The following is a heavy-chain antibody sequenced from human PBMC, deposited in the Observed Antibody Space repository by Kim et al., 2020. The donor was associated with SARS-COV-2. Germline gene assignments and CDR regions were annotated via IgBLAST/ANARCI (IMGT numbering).Heavy chain of an antibody. CDR2: IWYDGSNK. CDR1: GFTFSNYG. Sequence: GGSLRLSCAASGFTFSNYGMHWVRQAPGKGLEWVAVIWYDGSNKYYSDSVKGRFTISRDNSKNTLYLQMNNLRADDTAVYYCARDRVGSGWDYYFDYWG. D-gene: IGHD6-19*01. V-gene: IGHV3-33*01. CDR3: ARDRVGSGWDYYFDY. J-gene: IGHJ4*01.